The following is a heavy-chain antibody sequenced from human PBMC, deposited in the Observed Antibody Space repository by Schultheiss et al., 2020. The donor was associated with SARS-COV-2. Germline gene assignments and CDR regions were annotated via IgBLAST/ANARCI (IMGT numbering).Heavy chain of an antibody. J-gene: IGHJ4*02. CDR2: TYYRSQWYS. CDR3: ARGLQWLGY. D-gene: IGHD6-19*01. V-gene: IGHV6-1*01. CDR1: GDRVSTTSAA. Sequence: SETLSLTCAISGDRVSTTSAAWNWIRQSPSRGLEWLGRTYYRSQWYSEYAGSVKSRITINPDTSKNQFSLQLNSVTPEDTAVYYCARGLQWLGYWGQGTLVTVSS.